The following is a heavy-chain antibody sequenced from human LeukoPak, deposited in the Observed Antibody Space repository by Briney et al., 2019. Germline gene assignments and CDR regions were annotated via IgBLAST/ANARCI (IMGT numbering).Heavy chain of an antibody. Sequence: SETLSLTCTVSGGSISSYYWSWIRQPPGKGLEWIGYIYYSGSTNYNPSLKSRVTISVDTSKNQFSLKLSSVTAADTAVYYCARGPRVTMVRGVIMFDIWGQGTMVTVSS. CDR1: GGSISSYY. CDR3: ARGPRVTMVRGVIMFDI. CDR2: IYYSGST. V-gene: IGHV4-59*01. D-gene: IGHD3-10*01. J-gene: IGHJ3*02.